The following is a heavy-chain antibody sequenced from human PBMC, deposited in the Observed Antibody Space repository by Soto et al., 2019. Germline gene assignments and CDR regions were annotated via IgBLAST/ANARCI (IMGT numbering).Heavy chain of an antibody. J-gene: IGHJ4*02. CDR1: GFTFSSYG. Sequence: GGSLRLSCAAPGFTFSSYGMHWVRQAPGKGLEWVAVISYDGSNKYYADSVKGRFTISRDNSKNTLYLQMNSLRAEDTAVYYCAKDGGITGTTRGEVFPIDYWGQGTLVTVSS. CDR3: AKDGGITGTTRGEVFPIDY. V-gene: IGHV3-30*18. D-gene: IGHD1-7*01. CDR2: ISYDGSNK.